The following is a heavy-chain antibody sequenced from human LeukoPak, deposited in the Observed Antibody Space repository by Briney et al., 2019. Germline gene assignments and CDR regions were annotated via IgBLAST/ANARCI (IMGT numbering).Heavy chain of an antibody. CDR3: ARDLGYPYYFDY. V-gene: IGHV3-30*04. CDR2: ISYDGSNK. D-gene: IGHD5-12*01. CDR1: GFTFSSYA. J-gene: IGHJ4*02. Sequence: GGSLRLSCAASGFTFSSYAMHWVRQAPGKGLEWVAVISYDGSNKYYADSVNGRFTISRDNSKNTLYLQMNSLRAEDTAVYYCARDLGYPYYFDYWGQGTLVTVSS.